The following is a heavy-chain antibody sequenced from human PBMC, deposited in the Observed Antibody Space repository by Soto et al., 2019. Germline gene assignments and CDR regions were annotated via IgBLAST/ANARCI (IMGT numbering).Heavy chain of an antibody. CDR3: AKVTTRANWGVVDY. J-gene: IGHJ4*02. Sequence: QVQLVESGGGVVQPGRSLRLSCAASGFTFSSYGMHWVRQAPGKGLEWVAVISYDGSNKYYADSVKGRFTISRDNSKNTLYLQMHSLRAEDTAVYYCAKVTTRANWGVVDYWGQGTLVTVSS. CDR1: GFTFSSYG. CDR2: ISYDGSNK. D-gene: IGHD7-27*01. V-gene: IGHV3-30*18.